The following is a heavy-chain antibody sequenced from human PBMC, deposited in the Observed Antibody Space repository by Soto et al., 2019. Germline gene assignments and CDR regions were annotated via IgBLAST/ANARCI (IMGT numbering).Heavy chain of an antibody. CDR2: ISGSGGST. CDR1: EFTFSTYA. CDR3: AKSYSSNWYDYFDY. V-gene: IGHV3-23*01. D-gene: IGHD6-13*01. J-gene: IGHJ4*02. Sequence: GGSLRLSCAASEFTFSTYAMSWVRQAPGKGLEWVSAISGSGGSTYYADSVKGRFTISIDTSKNTLYLQMNSLRAEDTALYYCAKSYSSNWYDYFDYWGQGXLVTVYS.